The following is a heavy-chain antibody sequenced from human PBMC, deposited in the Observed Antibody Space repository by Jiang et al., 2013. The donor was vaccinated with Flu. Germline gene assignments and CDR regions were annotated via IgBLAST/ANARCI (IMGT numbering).Heavy chain of an antibody. Sequence: VQLVESGGGLVQPGGSLRLACVASGFTFNSYWMHWVRQAPGKGLVWVSRINTDGTTRNYADSVKGRFTISRDDAKNTVFLQMNSLRAEDTALYYCAGNRMGWFDPWGQGTLVTVSS. CDR1: GFTFNSYW. J-gene: IGHJ5*02. D-gene: IGHD1-14*01. CDR2: INTDGTTR. CDR3: AGNRMGWFDP. V-gene: IGHV3-74*01.